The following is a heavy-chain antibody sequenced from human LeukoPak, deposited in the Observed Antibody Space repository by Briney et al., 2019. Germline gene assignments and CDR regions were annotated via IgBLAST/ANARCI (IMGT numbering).Heavy chain of an antibody. Sequence: GGSLRLSCAASGFTFSSYGMHWVRQAPGEGLEWVAVISYDGSNKYYADSVKGRFTISRDNSKNTLYLQMNSLGAEETAVYYCARGHIWFGELLYAFDYWGQGTLVTVSS. J-gene: IGHJ4*02. CDR1: GFTFSSYG. V-gene: IGHV3-30*03. CDR3: ARGHIWFGELLYAFDY. D-gene: IGHD3-10*01. CDR2: ISYDGSNK.